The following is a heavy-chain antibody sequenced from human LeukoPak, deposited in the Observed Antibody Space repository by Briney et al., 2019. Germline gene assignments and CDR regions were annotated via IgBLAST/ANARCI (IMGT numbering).Heavy chain of an antibody. Sequence: EASVKVSCKTSGYSFTSYAISWVRQAPGQGLEWMGWISTYNGDTKYAQNLQGRVTMTTDTSTSTAYMELRSLRSDDTAVYYCARDPSNTSGWYIYFDYWGRGTLVTVSS. CDR3: ARDPSNTSGWYIYFDY. CDR2: ISTYNGDT. V-gene: IGHV1-18*01. CDR1: GYSFTSYA. D-gene: IGHD6-19*01. J-gene: IGHJ4*02.